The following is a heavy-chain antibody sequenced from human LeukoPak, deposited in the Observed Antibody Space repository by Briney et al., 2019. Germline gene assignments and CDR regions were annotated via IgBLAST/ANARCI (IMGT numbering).Heavy chain of an antibody. CDR3: GKGEDVVATIVGC. V-gene: IGHV1-2*06. J-gene: IGHJ4*02. Sequence: ASVEVSCKASGYTFTDNYIHWVRQAPGQGLEWMGRISPNTGDTNFPQKFQGRVTMTRDTSINTGYMELRRLRSDDTAVYFCGKGEDVVATIVGCWGQGTLVSVSS. CDR1: GYTFTDNY. CDR2: ISPNTGDT. D-gene: IGHD5-12*01.